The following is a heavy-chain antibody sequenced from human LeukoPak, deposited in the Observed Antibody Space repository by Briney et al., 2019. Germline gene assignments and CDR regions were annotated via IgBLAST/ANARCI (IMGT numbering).Heavy chain of an antibody. J-gene: IGHJ6*03. Sequence: SETLSLTCTVSGVSISTDNFYWGWIRQPPGKGLEWIGTSYYSGTTYYNPSLKIRLTISVDTSKNQFSLKLSSVTAADTSVYYCARHRESDFGYYYYMDVWGKGTTVTVSS. CDR3: ARHRESDFGYYYYMDV. CDR1: GVSISTDNFY. D-gene: IGHD4-17*01. V-gene: IGHV4-39*01. CDR2: SYYSGTT.